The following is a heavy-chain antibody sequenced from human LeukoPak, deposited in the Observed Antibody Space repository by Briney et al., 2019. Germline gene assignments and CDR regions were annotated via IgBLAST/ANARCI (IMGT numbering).Heavy chain of an antibody. Sequence: GGSLRLSCTASGFTFGDYAMSWVRQAPGKGLEWVALIFDDGSDKYYADSVKGRFTVSRDNSENTLYLQMNGLRAEDTAVYYCAKDHCGGDCYGLYFDYWGQGTLVTVSS. CDR3: AKDHCGGDCYGLYFDY. CDR1: GFTFGDYA. CDR2: IFDDGSDK. V-gene: IGHV3-30*02. D-gene: IGHD2-21*02. J-gene: IGHJ4*02.